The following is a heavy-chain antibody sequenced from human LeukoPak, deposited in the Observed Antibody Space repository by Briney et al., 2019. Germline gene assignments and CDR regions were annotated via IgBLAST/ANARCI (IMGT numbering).Heavy chain of an antibody. V-gene: IGHV1-69*05. Sequence: SVKVSCKASGGTFSSYAISWVRQAPGQGLEWMGRIIPIFGTANYAQKFQGRVTITTDESTSTAYMELSSLRSEDTAVYHCARGHFDWLFPDYWGQGTLVTVSS. D-gene: IGHD3-9*01. J-gene: IGHJ4*02. CDR2: IIPIFGTA. CDR1: GGTFSSYA. CDR3: ARGHFDWLFPDY.